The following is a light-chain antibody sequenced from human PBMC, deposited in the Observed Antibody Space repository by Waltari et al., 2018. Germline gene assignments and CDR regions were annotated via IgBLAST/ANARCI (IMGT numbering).Light chain of an antibody. J-gene: IGKJ5*01. Sequence: EVVMTQSPATLSLFPGERVTLPCRASQSVATTLAGYQPNPGQSPWLLIYEASTRAAGISARFRGSGSGTEFTLTISSLQSEDSAVYYCQQYNRWPPITFGQGTRLEIK. CDR3: QQYNRWPPIT. V-gene: IGKV3-15*01. CDR2: EAS. CDR1: QSVATT.